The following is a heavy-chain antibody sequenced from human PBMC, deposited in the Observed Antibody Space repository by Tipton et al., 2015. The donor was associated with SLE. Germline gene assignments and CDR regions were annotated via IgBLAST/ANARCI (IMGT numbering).Heavy chain of an antibody. D-gene: IGHD1-26*01. CDR1: GYTFTSYY. Sequence: QLVQSGAEVKKPGASVKVSCKASGYTFTSYYMHWVRQAPGQGLEGMGIINPSGGSTSYAQKFQGRVTMTRDTSTSTVYMELSSLRSEDTAVYYCATDALGIAGDGAYYYNGMDVSGQGTTVTVFS. V-gene: IGHV1-46*01. CDR2: INPSGGST. J-gene: IGHJ6*02. CDR3: ATDALGIAGDGAYYYNGMDV.